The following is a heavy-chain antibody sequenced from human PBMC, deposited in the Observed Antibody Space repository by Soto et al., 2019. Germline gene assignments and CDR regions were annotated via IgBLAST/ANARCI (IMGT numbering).Heavy chain of an antibody. J-gene: IGHJ5*02. D-gene: IGHD2-2*01. V-gene: IGHV4-34*01. CDR1: GGSFSGYY. CDR2: INHSGST. CDR3: ARGALQGYCSSTSCHVRNWFDP. Sequence: PSETLSLTCAVYGGSFSGYYWSWIRQPPGKGLEWIGEINHSGSTNYNPSLKSRVTISVDTSKNQFSLKLSSVTAADTAVYYCARGALQGYCSSTSCHVRNWFDPWGQGTLVTVSS.